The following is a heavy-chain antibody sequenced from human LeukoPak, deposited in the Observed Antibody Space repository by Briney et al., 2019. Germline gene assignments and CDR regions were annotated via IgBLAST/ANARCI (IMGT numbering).Heavy chain of an antibody. V-gene: IGHV3-21*01. CDR3: ARDGVVGATGIDY. D-gene: IGHD1-26*01. CDR1: GFTFSSYS. CDR2: ISSSSSYI. J-gene: IGHJ4*02. Sequence: GGSLRLSCAASGFTFSSYSMNWVRQAPGKGLEWVSSISSSSSYIYYADSVKGRFTISRDNAKNTLSLQMNSLRAEDTAVYYCARDGVVGATGIDYWGQGTLVTVSS.